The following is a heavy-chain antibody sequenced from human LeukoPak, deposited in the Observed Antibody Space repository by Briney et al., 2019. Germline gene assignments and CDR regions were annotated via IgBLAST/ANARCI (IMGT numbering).Heavy chain of an antibody. CDR3: ARAWRWLSKLYYFDY. V-gene: IGHV4-34*01. D-gene: IGHD5-24*01. CDR2: INHSGST. Sequence: SETLSLTCAVYGGSFSGYYWSWIRQPPGKGLEWIGEINHSGSTNYNPSLKSRVTISVDTSKNQFSLKLSSVTAADTAVYYCARAWRWLSKLYYFDYWGQGTLVTVSS. J-gene: IGHJ4*02. CDR1: GGSFSGYY.